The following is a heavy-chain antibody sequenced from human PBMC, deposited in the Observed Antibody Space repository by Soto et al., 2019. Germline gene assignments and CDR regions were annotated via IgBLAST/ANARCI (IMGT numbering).Heavy chain of an antibody. CDR2: ISAYNDYT. J-gene: IGHJ4*02. CDR3: AKDRTRLTQNSLDVC. Sequence: QIQLVQSGAEVKKPGASVKVSCKASGYTFTDHGISWVRQAPGQGFEWMGWISAYNDYTAYAQKFQGRVTMTTDKYTSTAYMELRSLTSDDTAVYYCAKDRTRLTQNSLDVCWGQGTLVTVSS. CDR1: GYTFTDHG. V-gene: IGHV1-18*01. D-gene: IGHD1-1*01.